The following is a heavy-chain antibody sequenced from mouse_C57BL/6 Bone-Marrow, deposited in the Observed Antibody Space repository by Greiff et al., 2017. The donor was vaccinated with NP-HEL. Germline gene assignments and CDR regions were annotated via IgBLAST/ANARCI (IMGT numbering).Heavy chain of an antibody. Sequence: LQESGPELVKPGASVKISCKASGYAFSSSWMNWVKQRPGKGLEWIGRIYPGDGDTNYIGKFKGKATLTADKSSSTAYMQLSSLTSEDSAVYFCARYYGSIHFDYWGQGTTLTVSS. CDR3: ARYYGSIHFDY. J-gene: IGHJ2*01. CDR2: IYPGDGDT. D-gene: IGHD1-1*01. V-gene: IGHV1-82*01. CDR1: GYAFSSSW.